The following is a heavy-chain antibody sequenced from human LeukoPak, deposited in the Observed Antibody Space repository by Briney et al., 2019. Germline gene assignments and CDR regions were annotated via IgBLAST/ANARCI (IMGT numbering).Heavy chain of an antibody. CDR1: GYTFTSYY. CDR3: ASRGLYDWLDY. J-gene: IGHJ4*02. V-gene: IGHV1-46*01. CDR2: INPSGGST. D-gene: IGHD5/OR15-5a*01. Sequence: ASVKVSCKASGYTFTSYYMHWVRQAPGQGLEWMGIINPSGGSTSYTQKFQGRVTMTRDTSTSTVYMELSSLRSEDTAVCYCASRGLYDWLDYWGQGTLVTVSS.